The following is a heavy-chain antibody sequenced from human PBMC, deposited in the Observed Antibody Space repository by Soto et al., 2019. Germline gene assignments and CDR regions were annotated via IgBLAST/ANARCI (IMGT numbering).Heavy chain of an antibody. J-gene: IGHJ6*02. D-gene: IGHD3-3*01. CDR1: GFTFSSYA. V-gene: IGHV3-23*01. CDR3: AKGPTIFGVVITFEYYYGMDV. Sequence: PGGSLRLSCAASGFTFSSYAMSWVRQAPGKGLEWVSAISGSGTSTYYAGSVKGRFTISGDSSKNTVYLQMNSLRVEDTALYYCAKGPTIFGVVITFEYYYGMDVWGQGTTVTVSS. CDR2: ISGSGTST.